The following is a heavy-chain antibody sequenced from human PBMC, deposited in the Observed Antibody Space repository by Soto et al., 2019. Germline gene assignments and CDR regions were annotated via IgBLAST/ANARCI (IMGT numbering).Heavy chain of an antibody. CDR2: ISSSSSTI. V-gene: IGHV3-48*02. CDR1: GFTFSSYA. CDR3: ASSSPYYYYYGMDV. Sequence: PGGSLRLSCAASGFTFSSYAMSWVRQAPGKGLEWVSYISSSSSTIYYADSVKGRFTISRDNAKNSLYLQMNSLRDEDTAVYYCASSSPYYYYYGMDVWGQGTTVTVSS. J-gene: IGHJ6*02.